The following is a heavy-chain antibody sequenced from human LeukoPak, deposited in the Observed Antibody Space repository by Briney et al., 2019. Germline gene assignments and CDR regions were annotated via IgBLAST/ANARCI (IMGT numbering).Heavy chain of an antibody. D-gene: IGHD2-15*01. Sequence: GRSLRLSCAASGFTFSSYAMHWVRQAPGKGLEWVAVISYDGSNKYYADSVKGRFTISRDNSKNTLYLQMNSLRAEDTAVYYCAKGGRIVVVVAATETAMVTDIDYWGQGTLVTVSS. CDR1: GFTFSSYA. CDR2: ISYDGSNK. CDR3: AKGGRIVVVVAATETAMVTDIDY. V-gene: IGHV3-30-3*01. J-gene: IGHJ4*02.